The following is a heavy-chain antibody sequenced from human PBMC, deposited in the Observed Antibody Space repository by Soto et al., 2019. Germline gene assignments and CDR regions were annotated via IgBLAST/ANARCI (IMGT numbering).Heavy chain of an antibody. V-gene: IGHV3-23*01. Sequence: PGGSLRLSCAASGFTFSSYAMSWVRQAPGKGLEWVSAISGSGGSTYYADSVKGRFTISRDNSKNTLYLQMNSLRAEDTAVYYCAKDQWPHPIIAAAGMGFDYWGQGTLVTVSS. CDR2: ISGSGGST. CDR1: GFTFSSYA. J-gene: IGHJ4*02. D-gene: IGHD6-13*01. CDR3: AKDQWPHPIIAAAGMGFDY.